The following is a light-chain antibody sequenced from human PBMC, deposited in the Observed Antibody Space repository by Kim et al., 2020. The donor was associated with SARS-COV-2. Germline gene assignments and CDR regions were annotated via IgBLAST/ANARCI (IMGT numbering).Light chain of an antibody. CDR2: DAS. CDR3: QQYRT. Sequence: SRLHASEGDRVHITCRASQSISSWLAWYQQKPGKAPKLLIYDASSLESGVPSRFSGSGSGTEFTLTISSLQPDDFATYYCQQYRTFGQGTKVEI. V-gene: IGKV1-5*01. J-gene: IGKJ1*01. CDR1: QSISSW.